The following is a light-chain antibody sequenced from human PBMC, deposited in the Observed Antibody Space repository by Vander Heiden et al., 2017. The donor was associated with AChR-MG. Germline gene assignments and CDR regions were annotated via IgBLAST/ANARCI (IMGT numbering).Light chain of an antibody. CDR1: QSVSSSY. J-gene: IGKJ1*01. Sequence: EIVLTQSPGTLSLSPGERATLSCRASQSVSSSYLAWYQQKPGQAPRLLIYGASSRDTGIPDRFSGSGYGTDFTLTISRREPEAFAVYYCQQYGSSPPWTFGQGTKVELK. CDR3: QQYGSSPPWT. CDR2: GAS. V-gene: IGKV3-20*01.